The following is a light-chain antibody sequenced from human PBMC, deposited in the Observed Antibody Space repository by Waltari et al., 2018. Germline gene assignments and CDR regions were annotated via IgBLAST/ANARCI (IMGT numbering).Light chain of an antibody. J-gene: IGKJ4*01. V-gene: IGKV1-27*01. CDR3: QKYNSAPLT. CDR2: AAS. CDR1: QGISKY. Sequence: DIQMTQSPSSLSASVGDRLTIPCRASQGISKYLALYQQKPGKIPKLLMYAASTLQSGVPSRFSGSGSGTDFTLTISTLQPEDVATYYCQKYNSAPLTFGGGTKVEIK.